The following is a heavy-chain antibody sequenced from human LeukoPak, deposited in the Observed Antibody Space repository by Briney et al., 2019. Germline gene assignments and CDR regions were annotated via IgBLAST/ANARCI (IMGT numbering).Heavy chain of an antibody. CDR1: GASISSYY. V-gene: IGHV4-4*07. CDR3: ARDAFSGGTRFDP. Sequence: SEILSLTCTVSGASISSYYWSWIRQPAGKGLEWIGRIYTSGNTSYNPSLKSRVTMSVDTSKNQFSLKLSSVTAADTAVYYCARDAFSGGTRFDPWGQGTLVTVSS. D-gene: IGHD1-1*01. J-gene: IGHJ5*02. CDR2: IYTSGNT.